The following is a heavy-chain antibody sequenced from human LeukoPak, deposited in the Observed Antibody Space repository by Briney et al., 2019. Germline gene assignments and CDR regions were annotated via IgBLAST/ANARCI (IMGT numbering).Heavy chain of an antibody. J-gene: IGHJ6*02. Sequence: ASVKVSCKASGYTFTSYYMHWVRQAPGQGLEWMGIINPSGGSTSYPQKFQGRVTMTRDTSTSTVYMELSSLRSEDTAVYYCARDLVKVAATRPVIYYYYGMDVWGQGTTVTVSS. D-gene: IGHD2-15*01. CDR1: GYTFTSYY. CDR2: INPSGGST. CDR3: ARDLVKVAATRPVIYYYYGMDV. V-gene: IGHV1-46*01.